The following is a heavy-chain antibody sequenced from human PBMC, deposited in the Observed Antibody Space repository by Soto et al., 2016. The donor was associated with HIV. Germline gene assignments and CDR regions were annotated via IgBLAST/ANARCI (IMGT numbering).Heavy chain of an antibody. CDR3: ARVSDSPVGAFDI. V-gene: IGHV3-21*01. J-gene: IGHJ3*02. Sequence: EVQLVESGGGLVKPGGSLRLSCAASGFTFSSYSMNWVRQAPGKGLEWVSSISSSSSYIYYADSVKGRFTISRDNAKNSLYLQMNSLRAEDTAVYYCARVSDSPVGAFDIWGQGTMVTVSS. CDR2: ISSSSSYI. D-gene: IGHD2-21*01. CDR1: GFTFSSYS.